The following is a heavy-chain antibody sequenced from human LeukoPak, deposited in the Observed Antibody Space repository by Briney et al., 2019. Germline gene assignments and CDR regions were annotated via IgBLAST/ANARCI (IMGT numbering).Heavy chain of an antibody. CDR1: GFTFSSYG. CDR3: AKFSGLLWFGELWFYFDY. CDR2: ISGSGGST. J-gene: IGHJ4*02. Sequence: GGSLRLSCAASGFTFSSYGMSWVRQAPGKGLEWVSAISGSGGSTYYADSVKGRFAISRDNSKNTLYLQMNSLRAEDTAVYYCAKFSGLLWFGELWFYFDYWGQGTLVTVSS. V-gene: IGHV3-23*01. D-gene: IGHD3-10*01.